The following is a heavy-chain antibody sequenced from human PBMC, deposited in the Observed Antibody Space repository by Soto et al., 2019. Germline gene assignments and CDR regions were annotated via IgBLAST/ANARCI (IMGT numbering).Heavy chain of an antibody. CDR3: ARLHSSSSRRFDY. D-gene: IGHD6-6*01. V-gene: IGHV4-30-4*01. CDR1: GGSISSGDYY. Sequence: PSETLSLTCTVSGGSISSGDYYWSWIRQPPGKGLEWIGYIYYSGSTYYNPSLKGRVTISVDTSKNQFSLKLSSVTAADTAVYYCARLHSSSSRRFDYWGQGTLVTVSS. J-gene: IGHJ4*02. CDR2: IYYSGST.